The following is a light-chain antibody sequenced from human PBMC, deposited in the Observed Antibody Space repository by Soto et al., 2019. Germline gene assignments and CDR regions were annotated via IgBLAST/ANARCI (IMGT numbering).Light chain of an antibody. CDR1: QSVSSSF. J-gene: IGKJ1*01. CDR2: GAS. V-gene: IGKV3-20*01. Sequence: EIMLTQSPGTLSLSPGERATLSCRASQSVSSSFLAWYQQKPGQAPRLLIYGASIRATGIPDRFSGSGSGTDFTLTISRLEPEDFAMYLCQHYGTSLCTFGQGTKVEIK. CDR3: QHYGTSLCT.